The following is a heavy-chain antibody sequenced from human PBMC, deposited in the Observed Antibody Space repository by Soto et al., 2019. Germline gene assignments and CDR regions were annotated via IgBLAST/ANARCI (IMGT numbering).Heavy chain of an antibody. V-gene: IGHV4-34*01. CDR2: INHSGST. Sequence: SETLSLTCAVYGGSFSGYYWSWIRQPPGKGLEWIGEINHSGSTNYNPSLKSRVTISVDTSKNHFSLKLSSVTAADTAVYYCARDGNDYVWGSLRGDAFDIWGQGTMVTVSS. CDR3: ARDGNDYVWGSLRGDAFDI. D-gene: IGHD3-16*01. CDR1: GGSFSGYY. J-gene: IGHJ3*02.